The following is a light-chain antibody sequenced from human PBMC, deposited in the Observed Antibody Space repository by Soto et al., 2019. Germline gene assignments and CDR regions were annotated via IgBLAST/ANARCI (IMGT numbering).Light chain of an antibody. Sequence: DIVMTQSPDSLAVSLGERATINCKSSQSVLYSSNNKNYLAWYQQKPGQPPKLLIYWASTRESGVPDRFCGSGSGTDVALTISSLRAEDVAVYYCQQYYSTPPTFGGGTKVEIK. CDR1: QSVLYSSNNKNY. CDR2: WAS. V-gene: IGKV4-1*01. J-gene: IGKJ4*01. CDR3: QQYYSTPPT.